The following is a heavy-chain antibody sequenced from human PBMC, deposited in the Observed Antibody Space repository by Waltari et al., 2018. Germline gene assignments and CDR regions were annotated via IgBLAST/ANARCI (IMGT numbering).Heavy chain of an antibody. J-gene: IGHJ4*02. V-gene: IGHV3-7*01. Sequence: EVQLVESGGGLVQPGGSLRLSCAASGFTFSSYWMSWVRQAPGKGLEWVANIKQDGREKYYVDSGKGRFTISRDNAKNSLYLQMNSLRAEDTAVYYCARIRWDIVVVPAAVLFDYWGQGTLVTVSS. CDR1: GFTFSSYW. CDR3: ARIRWDIVVVPAAVLFDY. CDR2: IKQDGREK. D-gene: IGHD2-2*01.